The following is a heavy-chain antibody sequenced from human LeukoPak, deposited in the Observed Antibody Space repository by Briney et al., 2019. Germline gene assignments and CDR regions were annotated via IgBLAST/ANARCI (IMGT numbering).Heavy chain of an antibody. D-gene: IGHD3-16*01. V-gene: IGHV1-2*07. J-gene: IGHJ5*02. CDR1: GYTFIGYY. CDR2: INPKNGGA. CDR3: ARASFWESPINWFDP. Sequence: ASVKVSCKTSGYTFIGYYMHWVRQAPGQGLEWMGWINPKNGGANYAPSFQGRVTMARDRSISTVYMKLTRLTSDDTAVYYCARASFWESPINWFDPWGQGTLVTVSS.